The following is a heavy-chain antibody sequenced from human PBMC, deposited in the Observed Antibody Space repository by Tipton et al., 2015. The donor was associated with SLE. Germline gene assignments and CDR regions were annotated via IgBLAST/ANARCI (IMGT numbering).Heavy chain of an antibody. CDR2: ISWNSGSI. CDR1: GFTFSSYA. J-gene: IGHJ3*02. Sequence: SLRLSCAASGFTFSSYAMSWVRQAPGKGLEWVSGISWNSGSIGYADSVKGRFTISRDNAKNSLYLQMNSLRAEDMALYYCAKTLRSSGYYGDDAFDIWGQGTMVTVSS. V-gene: IGHV3-9*03. CDR3: AKTLRSSGYYGDDAFDI. D-gene: IGHD3-22*01.